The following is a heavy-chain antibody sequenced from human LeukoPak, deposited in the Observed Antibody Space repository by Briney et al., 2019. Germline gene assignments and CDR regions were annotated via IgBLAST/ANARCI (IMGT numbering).Heavy chain of an antibody. CDR2: MSPDSGYT. J-gene: IGHJ4*02. CDR1: GYTFTSYD. Sequence: ASVKVSCKASGYTFTSYDITWVRQATGQGLEWMGWMSPDSGYTVYAQTFQGRVTLTRNTSVSTAFMELSSLRSEDTAVYYCEIYTGYDSFWGQGTMVTVSS. V-gene: IGHV1-8*01. D-gene: IGHD5-12*01. CDR3: EIYTGYDSF.